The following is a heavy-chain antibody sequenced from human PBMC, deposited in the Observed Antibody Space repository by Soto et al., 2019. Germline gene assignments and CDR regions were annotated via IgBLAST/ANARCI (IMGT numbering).Heavy chain of an antibody. Sequence: QVQLVQSGAEVKKPGASVKVSCKASGYTFTSYGISWVRQAPGQGLEWMGWISAYNGNTNYAQKLQGRVTMSTDTSTSTAYMERMSLRSDDTAFYYSARSPFSVREVILKDSVVYYWCQGTLVTLSS. V-gene: IGHV1-18*01. D-gene: IGHD3-10*01. J-gene: IGHJ4*02. CDR1: GYTFTSYG. CDR3: ARSPFSVREVILKDSVVYY. CDR2: ISAYNGNT.